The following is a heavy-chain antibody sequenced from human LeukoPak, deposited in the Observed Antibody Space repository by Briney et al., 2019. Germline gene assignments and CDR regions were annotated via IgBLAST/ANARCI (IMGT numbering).Heavy chain of an antibody. Sequence: PSETLSLTCTVSGGSISSSSYYWGWIRQPPGKGLEWIGSIYYSGSTYYNPSLKSRVTISVDTSKNQFSLKLSSVTAADTAVYYCARLWVVAANYFDYWGQGTLVTVSS. CDR1: GGSISSSSYY. CDR2: IYYSGST. D-gene: IGHD2-15*01. V-gene: IGHV4-39*01. J-gene: IGHJ4*02. CDR3: ARLWVVAANYFDY.